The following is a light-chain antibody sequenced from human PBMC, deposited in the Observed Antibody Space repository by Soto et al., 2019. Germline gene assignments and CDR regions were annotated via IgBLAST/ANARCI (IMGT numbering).Light chain of an antibody. CDR1: SSDVGGYNY. J-gene: IGLJ1*01. Sequence: QSALTQPASVSGSPGQSITISCTGTSSDVGGYNYVSWYQQHPGKAPKLMIFEVSNRPSGVSTRFSGSKSGNTASLTISGLQTEDEADYYCTSYTSSFTHLFGTGTKVTVL. CDR3: TSYTSSFTHL. CDR2: EVS. V-gene: IGLV2-14*01.